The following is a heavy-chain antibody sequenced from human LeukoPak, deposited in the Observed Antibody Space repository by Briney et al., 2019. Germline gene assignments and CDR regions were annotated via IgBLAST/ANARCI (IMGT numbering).Heavy chain of an antibody. CDR3: VRHFTVTTDYFDY. J-gene: IGHJ4*02. CDR1: GYSINSGYW. CDR2: IFHSGST. Sequence: SETLSLTCAVSGYSINSGYWWGWVRQPPGKGLEWIGSIFHSGSTNYNPSPKSRVTISLDTSKNHFSLRLSPVTAADTAVYYCVRHFTVTTDYFDYWGQGALVTVSS. D-gene: IGHD4-17*01. V-gene: IGHV4-38-2*01.